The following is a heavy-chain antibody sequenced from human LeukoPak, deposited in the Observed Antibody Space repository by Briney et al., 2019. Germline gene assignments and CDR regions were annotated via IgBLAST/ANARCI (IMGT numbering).Heavy chain of an antibody. D-gene: IGHD3-16*01. CDR2: INWNGGST. J-gene: IGHJ6*03. CDR3: ARKMIETRYYYYYYMDV. V-gene: IGHV3-20*04. Sequence: GGSLRLSCAASGFTFYDYGMSWVRQAPGKGLEWVSGINWNGGSTGYADSVKGRFTISRDNAKNSLYLQMNSLRAEDTALYYCARKMIETRYYYYYYMDVWGKGTTVTVSS. CDR1: GFTFYDYG.